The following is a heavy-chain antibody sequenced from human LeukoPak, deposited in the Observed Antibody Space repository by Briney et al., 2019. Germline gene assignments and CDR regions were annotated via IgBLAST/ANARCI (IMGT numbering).Heavy chain of an antibody. CDR3: ARAPIGGLFDY. D-gene: IGHD3/OR15-3a*01. CDR1: GGSFSGYY. J-gene: IGHJ4*02. CDR2: IKHSGST. Sequence: SETLSLTCAVYGGSFSGYYWSWIRQPPGKGLEWIGEIKHSGSTNYNPSLKSRVTISVDTSKNQFSLKLSSVTAADTAVYYCARAPIGGLFDYWAREPWSPSPQ. V-gene: IGHV4-34*01.